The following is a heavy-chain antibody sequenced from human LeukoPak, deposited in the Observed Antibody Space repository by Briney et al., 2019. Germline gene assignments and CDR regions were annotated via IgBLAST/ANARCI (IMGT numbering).Heavy chain of an antibody. CDR2: ISGGAGTI. CDR3: ARRCSNFPYFHDP. Sequence: GGSLRLSCAASGFTFSSYEMNWVRQAPGKGLEWISYISGGAGTIYYADSVKGRFTISRDNAKNSLYLRMNSLRAEDTAVYYCARRCSNFPYFHDPWGQGTLVTVSS. V-gene: IGHV3-48*03. CDR1: GFTFSSYE. J-gene: IGHJ5*02. D-gene: IGHD4-11*01.